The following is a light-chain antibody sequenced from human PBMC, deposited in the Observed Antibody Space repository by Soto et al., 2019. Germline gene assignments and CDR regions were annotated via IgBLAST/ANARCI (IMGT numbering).Light chain of an antibody. Sequence: DIVMTQSPDSLAVSLGERATINCKSSQRVLYSSNNKNYLAWYQQKPGQPPKLLIYWASTRESGVPDRFSGSGSGTDFTLTISSLQAEDVAVYYCQQYYRTPPFFGQGTKLEIK. CDR3: QQYYRTPPF. V-gene: IGKV4-1*01. J-gene: IGKJ2*01. CDR1: QRVLYSSNNKNY. CDR2: WAS.